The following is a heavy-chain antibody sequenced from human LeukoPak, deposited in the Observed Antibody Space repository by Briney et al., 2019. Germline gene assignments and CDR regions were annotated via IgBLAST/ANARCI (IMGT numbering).Heavy chain of an antibody. CDR3: AKDGDSSGWSFPGY. CDR2: ISSSSSYI. V-gene: IGHV3-21*04. CDR1: GFTFSSYS. J-gene: IGHJ4*02. D-gene: IGHD6-19*01. Sequence: GGSLRLSCAASGFTFSSYSMNWVRQAPGKGLEWVSSISSSSSYIYYADSVKGRFTISRDNAKNSLYLQMNSLRAEDTALYYCAKDGDSSGWSFPGYWGQGTLVTVSS.